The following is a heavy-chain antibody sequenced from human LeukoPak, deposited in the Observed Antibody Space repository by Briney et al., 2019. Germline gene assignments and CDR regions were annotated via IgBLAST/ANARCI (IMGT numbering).Heavy chain of an antibody. CDR3: ARDLLYGDYVGAYFDY. CDR1: GFTFSSYW. CDR2: IKQDGSEK. Sequence: GGSLRLSCAASGFTFSSYWMSWVRQAPGKGLEWVANIKQDGSEKHYVDSVKGRFTISRDNTQNSLYLQLNSLRAEDTAVYYCARDLLYGDYVGAYFDYWGQGALVTVSS. V-gene: IGHV3-7*01. J-gene: IGHJ4*02. D-gene: IGHD4-17*01.